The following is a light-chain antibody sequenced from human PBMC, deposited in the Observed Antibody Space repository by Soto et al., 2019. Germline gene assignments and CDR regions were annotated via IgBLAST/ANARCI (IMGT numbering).Light chain of an antibody. V-gene: IGKV3-11*01. CDR2: DAS. CDR1: QSVNRY. J-gene: IGKJ5*01. CDR3: QQRSNWPIT. Sequence: IVLTQSPATLSLSPWERATLSCWASQSVNRYLVWYQQKPGQAPRLLMYDASKRATGIPARFSGSGSGTDFTLTISSLEPEDFAVYYCQQRSNWPITFGQGTRLEIK.